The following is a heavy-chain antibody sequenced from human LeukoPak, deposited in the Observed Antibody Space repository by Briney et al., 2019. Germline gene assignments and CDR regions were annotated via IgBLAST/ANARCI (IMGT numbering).Heavy chain of an antibody. CDR3: AKGGGQEWLRLWHYYYYGMDV. Sequence: GGSLRLSCAASGFTFSNYDMHWVRQATGKGLEWVSAIGTAGDTYYPGSVKGRFTISRDNSKNTLYLQMNSLRAEDTAVYYCAKGGGQEWLRLWHYYYYGMDVWGQGTTVTVSS. J-gene: IGHJ6*02. V-gene: IGHV3-13*01. CDR1: GFTFSNYD. D-gene: IGHD5-12*01. CDR2: IGTAGDT.